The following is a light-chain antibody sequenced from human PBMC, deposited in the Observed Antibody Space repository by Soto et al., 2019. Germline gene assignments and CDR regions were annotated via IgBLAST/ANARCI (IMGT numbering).Light chain of an antibody. CDR2: EVS. CDR1: SSGIRDYNY. V-gene: IGLV2-14*01. J-gene: IGLJ1*01. Sequence: QSALTQPASVSGSPGQSITISCTGTSSGIRDYNYVSWYQQLPGNAPKLIMYEVSNRPSGISNRFSGSKSGNTASLTISGLQAEDEADYYCSSKSPYFFGTGTKVTVL. CDR3: SSKSPYF.